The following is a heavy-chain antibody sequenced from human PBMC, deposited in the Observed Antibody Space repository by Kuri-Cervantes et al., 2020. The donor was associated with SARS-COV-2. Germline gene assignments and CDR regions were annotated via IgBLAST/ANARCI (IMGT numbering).Heavy chain of an antibody. J-gene: IGHJ5*02. CDR1: GGSISSSSYY. V-gene: IGHV4-39*07. D-gene: IGHD3-16*01. CDR3: ARRCWWDPPGGSSFDP. Sequence: SETLSLTCTVSGGSISSSSYYWGWIRQPPGKGLEWIGSIYYSGSTYYNPSLKSRVTISVDTSKNQFSLKLSSVTAADTAVYYCARRCWWDPPGGSSFDPWGQGTLVTVSS. CDR2: IYYSGST.